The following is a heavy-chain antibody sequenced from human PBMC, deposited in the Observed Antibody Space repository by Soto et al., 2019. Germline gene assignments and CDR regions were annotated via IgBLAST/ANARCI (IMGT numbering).Heavy chain of an antibody. V-gene: IGHV5-51*01. D-gene: IGHD2-2*02. CDR2: IYPDDSDTRYNPST. CDR1: ESTFTNYW. Sequence: GESLKISCKGSESTFTNYWIAWVRQMPGKGLEWMGIIYPDDSDTRYNPSTRYSPSFQGQVTISADRSITTAYLQWSSLKTSDTAIYYCATLTTEYRNCFDIWGQGTLVTVSS. CDR3: ATLTTEYRNCFDI. J-gene: IGHJ4*02.